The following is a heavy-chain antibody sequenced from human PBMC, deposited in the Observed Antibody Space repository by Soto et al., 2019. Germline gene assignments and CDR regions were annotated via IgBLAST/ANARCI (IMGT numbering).Heavy chain of an antibody. CDR2: ISGSGGST. CDR1: GFTFSSYA. CDR3: AKDWGVVVVPAAIVASS. J-gene: IGHJ4*02. D-gene: IGHD2-2*01. V-gene: IGHV3-23*01. Sequence: GGSLRLSXAASGFTFSSYAMSWVRQAPGKGLEWVSAISGSGGSTYYADSVKGRFTISRDNSKNTLYLQMNSLRAEDTAVYYFAKDWGVVVVPAAIVASSWGQGTLVTVSS.